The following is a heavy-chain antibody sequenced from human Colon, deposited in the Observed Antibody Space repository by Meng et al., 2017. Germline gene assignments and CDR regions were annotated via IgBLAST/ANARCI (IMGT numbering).Heavy chain of an antibody. CDR2: TSHSGST. V-gene: IGHV4-4*02. CDR1: GGSIRRSDW. D-gene: IGHD3-22*01. CDR3: ASSDYYRSDY. J-gene: IGHJ4*02. Sequence: HVRVQRAGSGRVELSETLCLTCAFSGGSIRRSDWWSWVRQPPGKGLEWIGETSHSGSTNYSPSLKSRVTISLDKSKNQLSLKLNSVTAADTAVYYCASSDYYRSDYWGQGTLVTVSS.